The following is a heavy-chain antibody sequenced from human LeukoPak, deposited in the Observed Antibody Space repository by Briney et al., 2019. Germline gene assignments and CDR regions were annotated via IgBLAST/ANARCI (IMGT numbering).Heavy chain of an antibody. Sequence: GGSLRLSCAASGFTFSSYGMHWVRQAPGKGLEWVAVISYDGSNKYYADSVKGRFTISRDNSKNTLYLQMNSLRAEDTAVYYCAKDVIAAAGLWGQGTLVTVSS. CDR2: ISYDGSNK. D-gene: IGHD6-13*01. J-gene: IGHJ4*02. CDR3: AKDVIAAAGL. CDR1: GFTFSSYG. V-gene: IGHV3-30*18.